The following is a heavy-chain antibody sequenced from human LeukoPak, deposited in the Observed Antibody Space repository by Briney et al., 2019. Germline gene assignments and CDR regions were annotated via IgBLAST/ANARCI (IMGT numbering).Heavy chain of an antibody. CDR1: GYTFTSYG. CDR2: ISAYNGNT. J-gene: IGHJ4*02. D-gene: IGHD3-9*01. Sequence: GASVKVSCKASGYTFTSYGISWVRQAPGQGLEWVGWISAYNGNTNYAQKLQGRVTMTTDTSTSTAYMELRSLRSDDTAVYYCATQYYDILTGYAGFDYWGQGTLVTVSS. V-gene: IGHV1-18*01. CDR3: ATQYYDILTGYAGFDY.